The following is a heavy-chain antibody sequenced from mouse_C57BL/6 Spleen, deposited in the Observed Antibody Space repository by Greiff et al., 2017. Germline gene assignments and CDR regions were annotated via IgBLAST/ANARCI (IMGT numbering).Heavy chain of an antibody. V-gene: IGHV5-4*03. CDR2: ISDGGSYT. J-gene: IGHJ4*01. Sequence: EVKLMESGGGLVKPGGSLKLSCAASGFTFSSYAMSWVRQTPEKRLEWVATISDGGSYTYYPDNVKGRFTISRDNAKNNLYLQMSHLKSEDTAMYYCARGGGLRHYYAMDYWGQGTSVTVSS. CDR3: ARGGGLRHYYAMDY. CDR1: GFTFSSYA. D-gene: IGHD2-4*01.